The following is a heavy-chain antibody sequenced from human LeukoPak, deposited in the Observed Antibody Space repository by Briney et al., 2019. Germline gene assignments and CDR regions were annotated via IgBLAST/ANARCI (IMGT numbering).Heavy chain of an antibody. CDR3: ARNYYDSRGGFDY. J-gene: IGHJ4*02. D-gene: IGHD3-22*01. V-gene: IGHV1-69*05. Sequence: SVKVSCKASGYTFTSYGISWVRQAPGQGLEWMGGIIPIFGTANYAQKFQGRVTITTDESTSTAYMELSSLRSEDTAVYYCARNYYDSRGGFDYWGQGTLVTVTS. CDR2: IIPIFGTA. CDR1: GYTFTSYG.